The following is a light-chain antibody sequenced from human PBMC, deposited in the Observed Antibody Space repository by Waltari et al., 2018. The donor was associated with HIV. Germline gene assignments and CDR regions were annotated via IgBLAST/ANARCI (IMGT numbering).Light chain of an antibody. CDR1: SLRSYY. J-gene: IGLJ2*01. Sequence: SSELTQDPAVSVALGQTVRITCQGDSLRSYYASWYQQKPGQDPVVFIYGKNNRPSGIPDRFSGSSSGNTASVTITGAQAEDEADYYCNARDSSGNHWVFGGGTKLTVL. CDR2: GKN. CDR3: NARDSSGNHWV. V-gene: IGLV3-19*01.